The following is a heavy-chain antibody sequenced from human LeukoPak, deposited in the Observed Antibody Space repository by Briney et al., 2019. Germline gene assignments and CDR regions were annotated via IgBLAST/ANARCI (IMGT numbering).Heavy chain of an antibody. CDR3: ARDRLGNYGVVIGLFDP. J-gene: IGHJ5*02. CDR2: IYTSGST. V-gene: IGHV4-61*02. Sequence: SETLSLTCTVSGGSISSGSYYWSWIRQPVGKGLEWIGRIYTSGSTKYNPSLKSQVTISVDTSKNQFSLKLSSVTAADTAVYYCARDRLGNYGVVIGLFDPWGQGTLVTVSS. CDR1: GGSISSGSYY. D-gene: IGHD3-3*02.